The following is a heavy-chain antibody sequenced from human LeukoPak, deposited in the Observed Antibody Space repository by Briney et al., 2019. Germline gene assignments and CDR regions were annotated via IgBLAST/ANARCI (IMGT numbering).Heavy chain of an antibody. CDR2: ISYDGSNK. D-gene: IGHD6-19*01. V-gene: IGHV3-30*04. Sequence: PGRSLRLSCAASGFTFSSYAMHWVRQAPGKGLEWVAVISYDGSNKYYADSVKGRFTISRDNSKNTLYLQMNSLRAEDTALYYCASNMPPKGSWLADYYMDVWGKGTTVTVSS. CDR3: ASNMPPKGSWLADYYMDV. CDR1: GFTFSSYA. J-gene: IGHJ6*03.